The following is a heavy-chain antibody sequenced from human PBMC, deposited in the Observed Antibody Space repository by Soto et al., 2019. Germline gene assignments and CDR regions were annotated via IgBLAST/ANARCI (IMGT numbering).Heavy chain of an antibody. CDR3: AKGSSGWYERFDY. Sequence: EVQLLESGGGLVQPGGSLRLSCAASGFTFSSYAMSWVRQAPGKGLEWVSAISGSGGSTYYADSVKGRFTISRDNSKNTLYLQMNSLKAEDTAVYYCAKGSSGWYERFDYWGQGTLVTVSS. J-gene: IGHJ4*02. CDR1: GFTFSSYA. D-gene: IGHD6-19*01. V-gene: IGHV3-23*01. CDR2: ISGSGGST.